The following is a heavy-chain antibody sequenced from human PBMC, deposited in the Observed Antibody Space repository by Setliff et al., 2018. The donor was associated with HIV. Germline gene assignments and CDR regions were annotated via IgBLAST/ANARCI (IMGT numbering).Heavy chain of an antibody. D-gene: IGHD5-12*01. CDR3: ARDHGVATVVMDYYSGMDV. CDR2: ASHSGAT. J-gene: IGHJ6*02. V-gene: IGHV4-38-2*02. CDR1: GYSISSDYY. Sequence: SETLSLTCTVSGYSISSDYYWGWIRQPPGKGLEWIGSASHSGATNYNPSLKSRVTMSVDTSNNHFSLNLKSVTAADTAVYYCARDHGVATVVMDYYSGMDVWGPGTTVTVSS.